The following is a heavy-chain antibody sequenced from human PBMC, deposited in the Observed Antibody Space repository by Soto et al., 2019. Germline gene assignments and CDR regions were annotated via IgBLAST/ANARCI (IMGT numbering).Heavy chain of an antibody. CDR2: IIPIFGTA. CDR1: GGTFSSYA. J-gene: IGHJ2*01. Sequence: QVQLVQSGAEVKKPGSSVKVSCKASGGTFSSYAISWVRQAPGQGLEWMGGIIPIFGTANYAQKFQGRVTISADESTSTAYMELSSLRSEDTAVYYCARVGTMIAASYWYFDLWGRGTLVTVSS. V-gene: IGHV1-69*12. D-gene: IGHD3-22*01. CDR3: ARVGTMIAASYWYFDL.